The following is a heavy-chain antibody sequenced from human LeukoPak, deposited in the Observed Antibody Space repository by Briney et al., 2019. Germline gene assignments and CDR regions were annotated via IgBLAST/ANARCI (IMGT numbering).Heavy chain of an antibody. Sequence: PSETLSLTCAVYGGSFSGYYWSWIRQPPGKGLEWIGEINHSGSTNYNPSLKSRVTISVDTSKNQLSLKMSSVTAADTAVYYCASRIAVAGTRFDYWGQGTLVTVSS. D-gene: IGHD6-19*01. CDR1: GGSFSGYY. V-gene: IGHV4-34*01. J-gene: IGHJ4*02. CDR3: ASRIAVAGTRFDY. CDR2: INHSGST.